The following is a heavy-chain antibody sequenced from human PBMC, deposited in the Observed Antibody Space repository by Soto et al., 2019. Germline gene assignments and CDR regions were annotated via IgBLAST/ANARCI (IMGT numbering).Heavy chain of an antibody. D-gene: IGHD6-19*01. CDR1: GFSISTHA. V-gene: IGHV3-23*01. Sequence: RESLRLSCVASGFSISTHALTWVRQAPGKGLEWVSSFSGRSGDTYYAASVKGRFTISGDSSKNTVILQMNNLRADDTALYYCARDSSAWPNYFDSWGQGIQVTVSS. CDR3: ARDSSAWPNYFDS. J-gene: IGHJ4*02. CDR2: FSGRSGDT.